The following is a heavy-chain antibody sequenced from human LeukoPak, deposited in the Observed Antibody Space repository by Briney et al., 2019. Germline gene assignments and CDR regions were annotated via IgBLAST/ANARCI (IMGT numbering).Heavy chain of an antibody. V-gene: IGHV4-4*02. Sequence: PSGTLSLTCAVSGGSISSSNWWSWVRQPPGKGLEWIGEIYHSGSTNYNPSLKSRVTISLDTSKHQFSLKLNSVTAADTAVYYCARHAYCGGDCFGGAFEIWGQGTMVTVSS. CDR1: GGSISSSNW. D-gene: IGHD2-21*02. CDR2: IYHSGST. CDR3: ARHAYCGGDCFGGAFEI. J-gene: IGHJ3*02.